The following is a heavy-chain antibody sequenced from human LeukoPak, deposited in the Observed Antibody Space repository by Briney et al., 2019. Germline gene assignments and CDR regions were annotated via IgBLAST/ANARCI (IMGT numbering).Heavy chain of an antibody. CDR1: GGSISSSSYY. Sequence: PSETPSLTCTVSGGSISSSSYYWGWIRQPPGKGLEWIGTIYYDGSTYYNPSLRSRVTLSVDTSKNQFSLKLSSVTAADTAVYYCATEVITMVRGVIAHDAFDIRGQGTMVTVSS. CDR2: IYYDGST. J-gene: IGHJ3*02. V-gene: IGHV4-39*07. D-gene: IGHD3-10*01. CDR3: ATEVITMVRGVIAHDAFDI.